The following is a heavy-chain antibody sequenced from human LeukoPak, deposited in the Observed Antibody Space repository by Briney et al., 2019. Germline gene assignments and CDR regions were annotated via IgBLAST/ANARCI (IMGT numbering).Heavy chain of an antibody. J-gene: IGHJ5*02. CDR3: AREVWSGYRFDP. Sequence: NTSETLSLTCAVYGGSISSGGYYWSWIRQHPGKGLEWIGYIYYSGSTYYNPSLKSRVTISVDTSKNQISLNVSSVTAADTAVYYCAREVWSGYRFDPWGQGTLVTVSS. V-gene: IGHV4-31*11. CDR1: GGSISSGGYY. D-gene: IGHD3-3*01. CDR2: IYYSGST.